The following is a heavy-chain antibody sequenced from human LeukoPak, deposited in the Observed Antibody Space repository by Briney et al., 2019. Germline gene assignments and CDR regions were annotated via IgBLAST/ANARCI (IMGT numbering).Heavy chain of an antibody. Sequence: PGGSLRLXCAAAGFTFDVYGMSWVRQAPGKGLEWVSGINWNGGSTGYADSVKGRFTISRDNARNSLYLQMNSLRAEDTAVYYCARVGEPGRYFDWSFHWGQGTLVTVPS. CDR2: INWNGGST. V-gene: IGHV3-20*04. J-gene: IGHJ4*02. CDR1: GFTFDVYG. D-gene: IGHD3-9*01. CDR3: ARVGEPGRYFDWSFH.